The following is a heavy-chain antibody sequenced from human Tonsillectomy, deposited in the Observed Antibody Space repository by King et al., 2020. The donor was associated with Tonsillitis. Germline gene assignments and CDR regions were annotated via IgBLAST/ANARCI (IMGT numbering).Heavy chain of an antibody. D-gene: IGHD6-13*01. CDR1: GYTFTGYY. Sequence: QLVQSGAEVKKPGASVKVSCKASGYTFTGYYMHWVRQAPGQGLEWMGWINPNSGGTNYAQKFQGRVTMTRDTSISTAYMELSRLRSDDTAVYYCARVLNGIAAGNWFDPWGQGTLVTVSS. CDR3: ARVLNGIAAGNWFDP. J-gene: IGHJ5*02. CDR2: INPNSGGT. V-gene: IGHV1-2*02.